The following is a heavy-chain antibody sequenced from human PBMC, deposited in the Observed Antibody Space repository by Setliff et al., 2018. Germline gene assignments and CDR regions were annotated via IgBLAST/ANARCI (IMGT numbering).Heavy chain of an antibody. V-gene: IGHV4-4*08. D-gene: IGHD3-22*01. CDR2: IYTSGST. CDR1: GGGSINNYY. J-gene: IGHJ4*02. Sequence: PSETLSLTCTVSGGGSINNYYWSWVRQPPWKGLEWIGYIYTSGSTNYNPSLKSRVTISLDTSKNQFSLKLTSVSAADTAVYSCARRDSTGYYGYSFDFWGQGTLVTVSS. CDR3: ARRDSTGYYGYSFDF.